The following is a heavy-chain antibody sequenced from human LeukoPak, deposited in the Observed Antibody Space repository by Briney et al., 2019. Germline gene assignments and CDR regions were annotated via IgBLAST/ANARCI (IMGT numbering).Heavy chain of an antibody. CDR1: GFTFRHCS. V-gene: IGHV3-73*01. CDR3: TRDAGTYNWLDP. CDR2: IDKKTKNYET. D-gene: IGHD1-26*01. J-gene: IGHJ5*02. Sequence: PGGSLKLSCAASGFTFRHCSIHCVRQASAKGLEGVVLIDKKTKNYETAYAASVRGRFTISRDDSQNTAYLQMYSLETEDTALYYCTRDAGTYNWLDPWGQGTLVTVSS.